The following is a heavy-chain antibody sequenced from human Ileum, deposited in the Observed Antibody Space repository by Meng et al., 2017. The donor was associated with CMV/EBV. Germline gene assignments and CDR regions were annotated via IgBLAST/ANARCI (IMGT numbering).Heavy chain of an antibody. CDR1: GFTYSAYW. CDR2: IHSDESST. D-gene: IGHD1-26*01. Sequence: SLASSGFTYSAYWMTWIRQAPGKGLVWVSRIHSDESSTTYPDSVKGRFTISRDNAKNTLYLQMNSLRAEDTAVYYCARAIGSNTNFDYWGQGTLVTVSS. V-gene: IGHV3-74*01. CDR3: ARAIGSNTNFDY. J-gene: IGHJ4*02.